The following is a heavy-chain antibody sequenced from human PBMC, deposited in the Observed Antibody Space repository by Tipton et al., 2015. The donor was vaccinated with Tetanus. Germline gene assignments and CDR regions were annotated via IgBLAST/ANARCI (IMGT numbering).Heavy chain of an antibody. CDR3: ATTYYYGSGSPSNLDY. CDR2: IYPGDSDT. D-gene: IGHD3-10*01. V-gene: IGHV5-51*01. CDR1: GYTFTSYW. Sequence: QLVQSGAEVKKPGASVKVSCKASGYTFTSYWIGWVRQMPGKGLEWMAIIYPGDSDTRYSPSFQGQVTISADKSISTAYLQWSSLKASDTAMYYCATTYYYGSGSPSNLDYWGQGTLVTVSS. J-gene: IGHJ4*02.